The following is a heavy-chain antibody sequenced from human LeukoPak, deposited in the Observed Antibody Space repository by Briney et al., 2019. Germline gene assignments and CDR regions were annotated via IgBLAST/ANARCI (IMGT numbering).Heavy chain of an antibody. CDR2: ISAYNGNP. CDR3: AISPDGFGEVFSPNWFDP. J-gene: IGHJ5*02. Sequence: GASVKVSCKASGYTFTSYDISWVRQAPGQGLEWMGWISAYNGNPTYAQKLQGRVTMATVTSTSTAYMELRSLRSDDTAVYYCAISPDGFGEVFSPNWFDPWGQGTLVTVSS. V-gene: IGHV1-18*01. CDR1: GYTFTSYD. D-gene: IGHD3-10*01.